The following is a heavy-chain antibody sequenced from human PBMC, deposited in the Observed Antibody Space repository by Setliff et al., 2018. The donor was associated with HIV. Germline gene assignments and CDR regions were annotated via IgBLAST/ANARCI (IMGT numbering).Heavy chain of an antibody. J-gene: IGHJ6*04. CDR1: GGSISGHY. Sequence: PSETLSLTCTVSGGSISGHYWSWIRQPAGKGLEWVGHMYPGGSINYNPSLNSRVTMSVDRSKNQFSLKLSSVTAADTAVYYCARDSDVDSSVSDVWGKGTTVTVSS. V-gene: IGHV4-4*07. CDR2: MYPGGSI. CDR3: ARDSDVDSSVSDV. D-gene: IGHD6-19*01.